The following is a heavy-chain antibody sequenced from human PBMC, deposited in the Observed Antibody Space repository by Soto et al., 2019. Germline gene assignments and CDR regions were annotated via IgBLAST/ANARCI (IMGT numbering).Heavy chain of an antibody. J-gene: IGHJ6*04. Sequence: EVHLVESGGGLVQPGGSLRLSCAASGFTVSSKYMSWVRQAPGKGLEWVSLIQSGGPTYYADSVKGSFTISRDTSENTLHLQMDSLRAVDTAVYYCARDDVLCDGGRCYGVPLDVWDKGTTVTVSS. CDR1: GFTVSSKY. CDR2: IQSGGPT. D-gene: IGHD2-15*01. CDR3: ARDDVLCDGGRCYGVPLDV. V-gene: IGHV3-66*01.